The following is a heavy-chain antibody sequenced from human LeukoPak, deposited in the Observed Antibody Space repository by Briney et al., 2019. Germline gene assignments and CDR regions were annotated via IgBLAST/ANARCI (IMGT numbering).Heavy chain of an antibody. Sequence: GESLKISCKGSGYSFTSYWIGWVRQMPGKGLEWMGIIYPGDSDTRYSPSFQGRVTISADKSISTAYLQWSSLKASDTAMYYCARQPSYYYDSSGYYLFGAFDIWGQGTMVTVSS. CDR2: IYPGDSDT. CDR1: GYSFTSYW. CDR3: ARQPSYYYDSSGYYLFGAFDI. J-gene: IGHJ3*02. D-gene: IGHD3-22*01. V-gene: IGHV5-51*01.